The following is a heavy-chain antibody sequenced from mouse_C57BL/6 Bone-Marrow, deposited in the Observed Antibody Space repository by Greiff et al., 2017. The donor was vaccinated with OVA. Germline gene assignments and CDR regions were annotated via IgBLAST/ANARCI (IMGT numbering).Heavy chain of an antibody. J-gene: IGHJ2*01. CDR3: ARGWGY. V-gene: IGHV1-59*01. CDR2: IAPSDSYT. Sequence: QVQLQQPGAELVRPGTSVKLSCKASGYTFTSYWMHWVKQRPGKGLEWIGVIAPSDSYTNYNQKFKGKATLTVDTSSSTAYMQLSSLTAEDSAVYYCARGWGYWGQGTTLTVSS. CDR1: GYTFTSYW. D-gene: IGHD1-1*02.